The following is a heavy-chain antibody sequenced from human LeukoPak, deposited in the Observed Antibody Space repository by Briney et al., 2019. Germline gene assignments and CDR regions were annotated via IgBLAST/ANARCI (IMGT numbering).Heavy chain of an antibody. V-gene: IGHV1-18*04. D-gene: IGHD2-2*01. J-gene: IGHJ4*02. Sequence: EASVKVSCKASGYTFTSHYMHWVRQAPGQGLEWMGWISAYNGNTNYAQKLQGRVTMTTDTSTSTAYMELRSLRSDDTAVYYCARDIVVVPGPWDYWGQGTLVTVSS. CDR2: ISAYNGNT. CDR3: ARDIVVVPGPWDY. CDR1: GYTFTSHY.